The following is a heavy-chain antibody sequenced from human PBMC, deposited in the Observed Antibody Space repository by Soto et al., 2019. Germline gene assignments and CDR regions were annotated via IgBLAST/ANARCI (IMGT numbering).Heavy chain of an antibody. D-gene: IGHD6-13*01. J-gene: IGHJ6*02. CDR3: ARTGYSSSWYPSDV. CDR1: GYSFTIYW. Sequence: PGESLKISCNGFGYSFTIYWISWVRQMPGKGLEWMGRIDPSDSYTNYSPSFQGHVTISADKSISTAYLQWSSLKASDTAMYYCARTGYSSSWYPSDVWGQGTTVTVSS. V-gene: IGHV5-10-1*01. CDR2: IDPSDSYT.